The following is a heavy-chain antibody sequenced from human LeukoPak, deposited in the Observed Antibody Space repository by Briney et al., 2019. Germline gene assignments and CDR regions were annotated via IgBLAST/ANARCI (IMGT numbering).Heavy chain of an antibody. CDR1: GFTFSGSA. V-gene: IGHV3-73*01. CDR3: AGQGAAGY. D-gene: IGHD2-15*01. J-gene: IGHJ4*02. Sequence: QPRGSLKLSCAASGFTFSGSAMHSIRQATGKGLEGVGRLRMKANSYATAYAASVKGRFTISRDDSKNTTYLQMNSLTTEDTAVYYCAGQGAAGYWGQGTLVTVSS. CDR2: LRMKANSYAT.